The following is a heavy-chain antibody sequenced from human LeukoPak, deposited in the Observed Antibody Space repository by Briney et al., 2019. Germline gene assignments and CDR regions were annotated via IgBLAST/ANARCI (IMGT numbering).Heavy chain of an antibody. V-gene: IGHV1-69*13. CDR2: IIPIFGTA. CDR1: GGTFSSYA. J-gene: IGHJ4*02. CDR3: ARVLNKGGCDSSAYQY. Sequence: SVKVSCKASGGTFSSYAISWVRQAPGQGLEWMGGIIPIFGTANYAQKFQGRVTITADESTSTAYMELSSLRSEDTAVYYCARVLNKGGCDSSAYQYWGQGTLVTVSS. D-gene: IGHD3-22*01.